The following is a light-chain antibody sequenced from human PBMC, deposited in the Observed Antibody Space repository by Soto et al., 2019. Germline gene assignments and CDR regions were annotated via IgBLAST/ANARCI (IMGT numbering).Light chain of an antibody. CDR2: NVT. V-gene: IGLV2-14*01. J-gene: IGLJ1*01. CDR1: SSVVGGCKF. Sequence: QSVLTQPASVSGSPGQSTTISCTATSSVVGGCKFVSWYLQHPGRVPKLLLYNVTNRTSGVSNRFSGSKSGNKASLTISGLQAEDEAHYYCSSYAGSSPLYVFGTGTKVTVL. CDR3: SSYAGSSPLYV.